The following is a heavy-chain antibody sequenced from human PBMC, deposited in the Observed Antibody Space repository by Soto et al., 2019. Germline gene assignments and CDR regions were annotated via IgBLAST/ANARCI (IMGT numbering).Heavy chain of an antibody. V-gene: IGHV3-20*01. CDR2: INWNGGST. D-gene: IGHD3-3*01. CDR3: ARVLDPQAWYYYYMDV. Sequence: PGGSLRLSCAASGFTFDDYGMSWVRQAPGKGLEWVSGINWNGGSTGYAESVKGRFTISRDNAKNSLYLQMKSLRAEDTALYHCARVLDPQAWYYYYMDVWGKGTTVTVSS. CDR1: GFTFDDYG. J-gene: IGHJ6*03.